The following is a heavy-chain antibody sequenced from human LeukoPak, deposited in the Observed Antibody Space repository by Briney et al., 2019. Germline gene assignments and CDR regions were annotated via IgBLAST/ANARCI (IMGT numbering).Heavy chain of an antibody. Sequence: SETLSLTCTVSGGSISSSSYYWGWIRQPPGKGLEWIGSIYYSCSTYYHPSLKSRVTISVDTSKNQFSLRLSSVTAADTAVYYCARHATESTIFGVAIPNNWFDPWGQGTLVTVSS. J-gene: IGHJ5*02. D-gene: IGHD3-3*01. V-gene: IGHV4-39*01. CDR2: IYYSCST. CDR1: GGSISSSSYY. CDR3: ARHATESTIFGVAIPNNWFDP.